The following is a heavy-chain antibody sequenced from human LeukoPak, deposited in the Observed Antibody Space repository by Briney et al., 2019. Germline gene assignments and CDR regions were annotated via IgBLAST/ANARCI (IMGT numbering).Heavy chain of an antibody. CDR3: ARFGFQESEDCSSTSCYFDY. V-gene: IGHV1-69*13. J-gene: IGHJ4*02. CDR1: GGTFSSYA. D-gene: IGHD2-2*01. Sequence: ASVKVSCKASGGTFSSYAISWVRQAPGQGLEWMGGIIPIFGTANHAQKFQGRVTITADESTSTAYMELSSLRSEDTAVYYCARFGFQESEDCSSTSCYFDYWGQGTLVTVSS. CDR2: IIPIFGTA.